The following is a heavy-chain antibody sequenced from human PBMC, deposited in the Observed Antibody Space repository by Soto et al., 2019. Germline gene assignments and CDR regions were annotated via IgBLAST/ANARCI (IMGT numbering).Heavy chain of an antibody. D-gene: IGHD3-22*01. CDR2: FSAYNVNT. CDR1: GYTFTSSG. Sequence: ASVKVSCKASGYTFTSSGIGWVRQAPGKGLEWMGWFSAYNVNTKYAQKLQGVVTMTNYTSTSTAYTELRRQGSHDAAAYYCWRVLPYFYDSSGYLDYWGQGTLVTVS. J-gene: IGHJ4*02. V-gene: IGHV1-18*04. CDR3: WRVLPYFYDSSGYLDY.